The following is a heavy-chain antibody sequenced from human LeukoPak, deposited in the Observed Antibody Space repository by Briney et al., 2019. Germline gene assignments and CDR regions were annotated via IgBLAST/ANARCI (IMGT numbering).Heavy chain of an antibody. J-gene: IGHJ3*02. V-gene: IGHV1-69*13. CDR2: IIPIFGTA. CDR1: GYTFTSYG. CDR3: ARGQWLQPRTAFDI. Sequence: GASVKVSCKASGYTFTSYGISWVRQAPGQGLEWMGGIIPIFGTANYAQKFQGRVTITADSSPSTAYMELSNLRSEDTAMYYCARGQWLQPRTAFDIWGQGTMVTVSS. D-gene: IGHD5-24*01.